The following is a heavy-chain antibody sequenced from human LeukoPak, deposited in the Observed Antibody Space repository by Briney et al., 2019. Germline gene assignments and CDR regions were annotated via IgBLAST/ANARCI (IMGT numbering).Heavy chain of an antibody. CDR1: GYTFTSYG. J-gene: IGHJ4*02. D-gene: IGHD3-22*01. Sequence: GASVKVSCKASGYTFTSYGISWVRQAPGQGLEWMGWVSAYNGNTNYAQKLQGRVTMTTDTSTSTAYMELRSLRSDDTAVYYCARDAAYYDSSGYGDYWGQGTLVTVSS. V-gene: IGHV1-18*01. CDR2: VSAYNGNT. CDR3: ARDAAYYDSSGYGDY.